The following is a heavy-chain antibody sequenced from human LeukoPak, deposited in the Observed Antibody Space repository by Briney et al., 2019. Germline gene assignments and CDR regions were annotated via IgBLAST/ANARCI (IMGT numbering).Heavy chain of an antibody. D-gene: IGHD2-2*01. Sequence: TANYAQKFQGRVTITADESTSTAYMELSSLRSEDTAVYYCARVDIVVVPAAMNWYYYGMDVWGQGTTVTVSS. CDR3: ARVDIVVVPAAMNWYYYGMDV. CDR2: TA. J-gene: IGHJ6*02. V-gene: IGHV1-69*01.